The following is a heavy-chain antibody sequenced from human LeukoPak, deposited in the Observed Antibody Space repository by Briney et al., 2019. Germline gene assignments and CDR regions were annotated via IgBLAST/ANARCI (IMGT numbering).Heavy chain of an antibody. CDR2: ISYDGSNK. Sequence: GRSLRLSCAASGFTFSSYAMHWVRQAPGKGLEWVAVISYDGSNKYYADSVKGRFTISRDNSKNTLYLQMNSLRAEDTAVYYCAREPVGSYDILSFDYWGQGTLVTVSS. V-gene: IGHV3-30-3*01. J-gene: IGHJ4*02. CDR1: GFTFSSYA. D-gene: IGHD3-9*01. CDR3: AREPVGSYDILSFDY.